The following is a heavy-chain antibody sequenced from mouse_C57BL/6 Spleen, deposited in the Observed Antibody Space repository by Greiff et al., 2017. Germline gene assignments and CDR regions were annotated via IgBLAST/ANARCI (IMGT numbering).Heavy chain of an antibody. V-gene: IGHV1-42*01. CDR3: ARGGLLHYFDY. Sequence: VQLQQSGPELVKPGASVKISCKASGYSFTGYYMNWVKQSPEKSLEWIGEINPSTGGTTYNQKFKAKATLTVDKSSSTAYMQLKSLTSEDSAVYYCARGGLLHYFDYWGQGTTLTVSS. CDR1: GYSFTGYY. D-gene: IGHD2-3*01. CDR2: INPSTGGT. J-gene: IGHJ2*01.